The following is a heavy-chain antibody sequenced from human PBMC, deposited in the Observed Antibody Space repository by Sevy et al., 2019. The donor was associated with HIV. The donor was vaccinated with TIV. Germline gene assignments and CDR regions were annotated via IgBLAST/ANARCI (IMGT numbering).Heavy chain of an antibody. J-gene: IGHJ4*02. Sequence: GGSLRLSCAASGFTFSSYWMSRVRQAPGKGLEWVANIKQDGSEKYYVDSVKGRFTISRDNAKNSLYLQMNSLRAEDTAVYYCARDRYYDFWSGYYFDYWGQGTLVTVSS. V-gene: IGHV3-7*03. CDR2: IKQDGSEK. CDR1: GFTFSSYW. D-gene: IGHD3-3*01. CDR3: ARDRYYDFWSGYYFDY.